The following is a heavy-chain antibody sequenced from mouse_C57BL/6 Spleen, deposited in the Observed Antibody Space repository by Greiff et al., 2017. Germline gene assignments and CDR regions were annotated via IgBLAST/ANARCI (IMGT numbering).Heavy chain of an antibody. J-gene: IGHJ1*03. D-gene: IGHD4-1*01. Sequence: EVHLVESGGDLVKPGGSLKLSCAASGFTFSSYGMSWVRQTPDKRLEWVATISSGGSYTYYPDSVKGRFTISRDNAKNTLYLQMSSLKSEDTAMYYCARRELGREYFDVWGTGTTVTVSS. V-gene: IGHV5-6*01. CDR2: ISSGGSYT. CDR1: GFTFSSYG. CDR3: ARRELGREYFDV.